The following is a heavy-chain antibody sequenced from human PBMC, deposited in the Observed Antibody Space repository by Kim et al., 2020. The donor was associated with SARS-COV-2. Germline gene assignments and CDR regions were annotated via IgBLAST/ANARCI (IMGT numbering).Heavy chain of an antibody. D-gene: IGHD3-3*01. Sequence: ASVKVSCKTSGYIFTNYYIHWVRQAPGQGLEWMGVVNPTTGNTRYAPNYQGRVTMTRDTSTGTANMELGGRESEATAVFNCGRVGFFGDYYYGLDVGAQG. CDR2: VNPTTGNT. CDR1: GYIFTNYY. J-gene: IGHJ6*02. V-gene: IGHV1-46*01. CDR3: GRVGFFGDYYYGLDV.